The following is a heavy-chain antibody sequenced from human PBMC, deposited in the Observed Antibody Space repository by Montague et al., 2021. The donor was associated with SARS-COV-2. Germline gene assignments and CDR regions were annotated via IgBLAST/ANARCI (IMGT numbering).Heavy chain of an antibody. CDR3: ARHDHTDFGNPNWFDP. CDR2: MVYSGRN. Sequence: SETLSLTCAVHGGSFNSDTAFWGWVRQSPGKGLEWIGSMVYSGRNFYNGALRSRLTISVDTSKSQFSLELRAVTAADTGLYYCARHDHTDFGNPNWFDPWGQGTLVTVSS. D-gene: IGHD5-18*01. J-gene: IGHJ5*02. V-gene: IGHV4-39*01. CDR1: GGSFNSDTAF.